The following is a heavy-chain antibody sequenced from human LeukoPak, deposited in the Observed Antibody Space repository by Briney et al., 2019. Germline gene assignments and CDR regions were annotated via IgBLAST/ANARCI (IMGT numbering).Heavy chain of an antibody. D-gene: IGHD4-23*01. CDR3: ARDLYGGTSATFDY. CDR1: GYTFTGYY. V-gene: IGHV1-2*02. J-gene: IGHJ4*02. CDR2: INPNSGGT. Sequence: ASVKVSCKASGYTFTGYYMHWVRQAPGQGLEWMGWINPNSGGTYYAQKFQGRVTMTSDTSISTAYMELSRLRSDNTAVYYCARDLYGGTSATFDYWDQGTLVTVSS.